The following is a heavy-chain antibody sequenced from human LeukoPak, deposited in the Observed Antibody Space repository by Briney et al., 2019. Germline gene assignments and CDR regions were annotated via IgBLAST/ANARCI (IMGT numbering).Heavy chain of an antibody. J-gene: IGHJ6*03. Sequence: ASVEVSCKASGYTFTSYGISWVRQAPGQGLEWMGWISAYNGNTNYAQKLQGRVTMTTDTSTSTAYMELRSLRSDDTAVYYCARSPLGYCSSTSCYAWEGYYYYMDVWGKGTTVTVSS. CDR1: GYTFTSYG. V-gene: IGHV1-18*01. CDR3: ARSPLGYCSSTSCYAWEGYYYYMDV. D-gene: IGHD2-2*01. CDR2: ISAYNGNT.